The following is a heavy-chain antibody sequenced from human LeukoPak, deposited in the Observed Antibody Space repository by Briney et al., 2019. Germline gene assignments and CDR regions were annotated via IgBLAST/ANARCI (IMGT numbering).Heavy chain of an antibody. CDR1: GYTFTDSY. V-gene: IGHV1-2*02. D-gene: IGHD3-22*01. Sequence: ASVKVSCKTSGYTFTDSYIHWVRQAPGQRLEWMGGINPNSGDPNYPQKFQGRVTMTRDTSLRTVYMELSRLTSDDTAVYYCARELPHYYDSSDYYFDAFDIWGQGTVVTVSS. CDR2: INPNSGDP. CDR3: ARELPHYYDSSDYYFDAFDI. J-gene: IGHJ3*02.